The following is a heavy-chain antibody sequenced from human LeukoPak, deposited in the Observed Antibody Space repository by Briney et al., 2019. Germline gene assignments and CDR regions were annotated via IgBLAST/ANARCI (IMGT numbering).Heavy chain of an antibody. CDR1: GFTFSSYG. J-gene: IGHJ4*02. CDR2: IWYDGSNK. CDR3: AKKGFRVDFDY. D-gene: IGHD2/OR15-2a*01. Sequence: QPGRSLRLSCAASGFTFSSYGMHWVRQASGKGLEWVAVIWYDGSNKYYADSVKGRFTISRDNSKNTLYLQMNSLRAEDTAVYYCAKKGFRVDFDYWGQGTLVTVSS. V-gene: IGHV3-33*06.